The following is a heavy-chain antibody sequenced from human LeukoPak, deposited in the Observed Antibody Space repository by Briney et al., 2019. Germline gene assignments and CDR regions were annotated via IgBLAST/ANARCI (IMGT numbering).Heavy chain of an antibody. V-gene: IGHV3-30-3*01. CDR2: ISYDGSNK. D-gene: IGHD2-2*01. CDR3: ARPDGEIVVVPAAMDY. Sequence: GGSLRLSCAASGFTFSSYAMHWVRQAPGKGLEWVAVISYDGSNKCYADSVKGRFTISRDNSKNTLYLQMNSLRAEDTAVYYCARPDGEIVVVPAAMDYWGQGTLVTVSS. CDR1: GFTFSSYA. J-gene: IGHJ4*02.